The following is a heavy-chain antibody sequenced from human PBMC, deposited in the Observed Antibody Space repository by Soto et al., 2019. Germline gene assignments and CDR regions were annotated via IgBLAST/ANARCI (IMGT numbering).Heavy chain of an antibody. V-gene: IGHV4-59*01. CDR2: VFYTGSA. D-gene: IGHD4-4*01. J-gene: IGHJ6*02. CDR1: GGSLGSYY. CDR3: AGDGDGRMTTNPYYYNGMDV. Sequence: SDPLTLTCTVSGGSLGSYYWSWIRQPPGKGLEWIGYVFYTGSANYNASLKSRVSISLDTSNYQFSLKLSSVTAADTAVYYCAGDGDGRMTTNPYYYNGMDVWGPGTTVTVSS.